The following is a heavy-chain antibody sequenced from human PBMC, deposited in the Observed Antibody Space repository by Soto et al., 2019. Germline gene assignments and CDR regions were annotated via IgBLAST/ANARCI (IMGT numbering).Heavy chain of an antibody. D-gene: IGHD3-10*01. CDR1: GYTFTSYA. CDR3: ARDRVYHYGSGSYLSSDY. J-gene: IGHJ4*02. Sequence: ASVKVSCKASGYTFTSYAMHWVRQAPGQRLEWMGWINAGNGNTKYSQKFQGRVTITRDTSASTAYMELSSLRSEDTAVYYCARDRVYHYGSGSYLSSDYWGQGTLVTVSS. V-gene: IGHV1-3*01. CDR2: INAGNGNT.